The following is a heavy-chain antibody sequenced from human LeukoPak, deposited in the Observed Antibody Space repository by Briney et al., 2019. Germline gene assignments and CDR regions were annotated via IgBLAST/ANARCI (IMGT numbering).Heavy chain of an antibody. Sequence: PSETLSLTCNVSGGAIISYYWSWIRQPAGKGPEWIGRIYPTGNTDYNPSLKTRVTMSTDPSKKQFSLRLRSVTAADTAVYYCARLKFYDSTGYSPGYYMDVWGKGTAVTVSS. V-gene: IGHV4-4*07. CDR3: ARLKFYDSTGYSPGYYMDV. D-gene: IGHD3-22*01. CDR2: IYPTGNT. J-gene: IGHJ6*03. CDR1: GGAIISYY.